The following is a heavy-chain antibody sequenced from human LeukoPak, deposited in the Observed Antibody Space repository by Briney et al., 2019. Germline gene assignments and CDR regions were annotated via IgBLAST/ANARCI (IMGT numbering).Heavy chain of an antibody. CDR3: ARTHSNYMIDY. J-gene: IGHJ4*02. D-gene: IGHD4-11*01. CDR2: IYPADSYT. CDR1: GYXFTSYW. Sequence: GESLKISCNGSGYXFTSYWICWVRQMPGKGLVWMGIIYPADSYTRYSPSFRGQVTISADKSISTAYLQWSSLKASDTAMYYCARTHSNYMIDYWGQGTLVTVSS. V-gene: IGHV5-51*01.